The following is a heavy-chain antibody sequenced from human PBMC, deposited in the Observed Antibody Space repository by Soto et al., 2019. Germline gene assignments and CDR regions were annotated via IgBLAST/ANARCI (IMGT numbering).Heavy chain of an antibody. CDR3: ARELNTVTTRDAFDI. D-gene: IGHD4-17*01. CDR1: GFTFSSFG. V-gene: IGHV3-33*01. CDR2: IWYDANSK. J-gene: IGHJ3*02. Sequence: QVQLVESGGGVVQPGRSLRLSCAASGFTFSSFGMHWVRQAPGKGLEWVAVIWYDANSKYFADSVKGRFTISRDNSKNMLYLQMNSLRAEDTAVYYCARELNTVTTRDAFDIWGQGTMVTVSS.